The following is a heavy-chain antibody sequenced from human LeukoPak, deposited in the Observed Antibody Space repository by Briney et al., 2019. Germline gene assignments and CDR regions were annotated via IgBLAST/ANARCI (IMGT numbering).Heavy chain of an antibody. V-gene: IGHV3-7*01. CDR1: GFTSSSYW. CDR2: IKQAGSEK. CDR3: ARWWDGSTIYYYMDV. Sequence: GGSLRLSCAASGFTSSSYWMSWVRQAPGKGLEGVANIKQAGSEKYYVDSVKGRFTISRDNAKNSLYLQMNSLRAEDTAVYYCARWWDGSTIYYYMDVWGKGTTVTVSS. J-gene: IGHJ6*03. D-gene: IGHD2-15*01.